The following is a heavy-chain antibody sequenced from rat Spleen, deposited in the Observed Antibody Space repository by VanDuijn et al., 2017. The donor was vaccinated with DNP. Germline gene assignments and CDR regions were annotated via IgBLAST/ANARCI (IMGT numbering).Heavy chain of an antibody. J-gene: IGHJ1*01. D-gene: IGHD1-10*01. CDR1: GFIFSNYW. CDR2: ISYDGDNT. Sequence: EVKLVESGGGLVQPGRSLKLSCAASGFIFSNYWMTWIRQAPGKGLEWVAYISYDGDNTYYRDSVKGRFTISRDNAKNTQYLQMDSLRSEDTATYYCARGENNYIYWYFDCWGPGTMVTVSS. V-gene: IGHV5S13*01. CDR3: ARGENNYIYWYFDC.